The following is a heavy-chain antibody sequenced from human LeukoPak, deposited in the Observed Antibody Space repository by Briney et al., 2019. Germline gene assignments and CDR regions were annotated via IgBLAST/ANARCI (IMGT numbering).Heavy chain of an antibody. D-gene: IGHD6-19*01. Sequence: PGGSLRLSCAASGFTFSSYALSWVRQAPGKGLEWVSGFYGGGGSTDYADSVKGRFTISRDNSKNTLYLQMNSLRAEDTAVYYCAKHRYSSAWDYFDYWGQGTLVTVSS. CDR3: AKHRYSSAWDYFDY. V-gene: IGHV3-23*01. CDR2: FYGGGGST. CDR1: GFTFSSYA. J-gene: IGHJ4*02.